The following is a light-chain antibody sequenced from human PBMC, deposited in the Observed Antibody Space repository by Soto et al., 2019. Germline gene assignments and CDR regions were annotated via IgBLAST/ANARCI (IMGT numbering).Light chain of an antibody. CDR3: QQYHSYWT. CDR1: QSISSW. J-gene: IGKJ1*01. CDR2: KAS. V-gene: IGKV1-5*03. Sequence: DIQMTQSPSTLSASVGDRVTITCRASQSISSWLAWYQQKPGKAPKLLIYKASSLESGVPSRFSGSGSGTEFTLNISSLQPDEFATYYCQQYHSYWTFGQWNKVAIK.